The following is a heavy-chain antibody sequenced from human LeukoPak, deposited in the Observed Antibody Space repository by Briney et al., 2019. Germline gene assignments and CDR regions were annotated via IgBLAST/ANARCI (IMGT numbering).Heavy chain of an antibody. CDR1: GASITDYY. D-gene: IGHD1-26*01. CDR2: IHISGKT. Sequence: SETLSLTCTVSGASITDYYWSWLRQTPEMGLEYIGYIHISGKTYNNPSLKGRVTVSLDTTQNQFSLKLTSVTAADTAVYFCARHLGEGTYPMDRWGQGILVTVCS. J-gene: IGHJ5*02. CDR3: ARHLGEGTYPMDR. V-gene: IGHV4-59*08.